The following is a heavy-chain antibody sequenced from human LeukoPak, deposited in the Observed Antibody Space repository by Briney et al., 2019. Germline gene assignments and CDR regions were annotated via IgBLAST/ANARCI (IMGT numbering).Heavy chain of an antibody. CDR3: ARGGSGYFDY. CDR2: IYYSGST. Sequence: SETLSLTCTVSGGSVSSGSYYWSWIRQPPGKGLEWIGYIYYSGSTNYNPSLKSRVTISVDTSKNQFSLKLSSVTAADTAVYYCARGGSGYFDYWGQGTLVTVSS. D-gene: IGHD6-19*01. CDR1: GGSVSSGSYY. J-gene: IGHJ4*02. V-gene: IGHV4-61*01.